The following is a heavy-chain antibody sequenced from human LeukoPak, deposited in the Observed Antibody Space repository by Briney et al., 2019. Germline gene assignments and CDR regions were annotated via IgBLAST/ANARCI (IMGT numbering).Heavy chain of an antibody. D-gene: IGHD3-10*01. CDR2: IYYSGST. CDR3: ASLDDYYGSGSSY. J-gene: IGHJ4*02. CDR1: GGSISSYY. Sequence: SETLSLTCTVSGGSISSYYWSWIRQPPGKGLEWIGYIYYSGSTNYNPSLKSRVTISVDTSKNQFPLKLSSVTAADTAVYYCASLDDYYGSGSSYWGQGTLVTVSS. V-gene: IGHV4-59*01.